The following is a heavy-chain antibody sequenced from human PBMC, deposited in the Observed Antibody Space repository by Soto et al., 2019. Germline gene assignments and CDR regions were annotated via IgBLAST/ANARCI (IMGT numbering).Heavy chain of an antibody. D-gene: IGHD2-2*01. V-gene: IGHV4-34*01. Sequence: QVQLQQWGAGLLKPSDTLSLTCAFYGGSLDAYDWSWVRQPPGKGLEWIGEMNHSGSTKYNPSLKSRVTISLDTSKNQFSLILTSVTAADTAVYYCARSFCSSTSCYPYDYWGQGTLVTVSS. CDR3: ARSFCSSTSCYPYDY. CDR1: GGSLDAYD. J-gene: IGHJ4*02. CDR2: MNHSGST.